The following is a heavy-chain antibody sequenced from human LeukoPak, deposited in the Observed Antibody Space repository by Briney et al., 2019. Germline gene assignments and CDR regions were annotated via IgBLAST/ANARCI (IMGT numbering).Heavy chain of an antibody. CDR2: INPSGGST. J-gene: IGHJ3*02. V-gene: IGHV1-46*01. CDR1: RYTFTSYY. CDR3: AGRATSPAFDI. Sequence: ASAKVSCKASRYTFTSYYMHWVRQAPGQGLEWMGIINPSGGSTSYAQKFQGRVTMTRDTSTSTVYMELSSLRSEDTAVYYCAGRATSPAFDIWGQGTMVTVSS. D-gene: IGHD5-12*01.